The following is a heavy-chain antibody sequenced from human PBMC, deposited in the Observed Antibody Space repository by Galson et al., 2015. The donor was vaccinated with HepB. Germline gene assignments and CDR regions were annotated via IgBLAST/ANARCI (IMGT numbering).Heavy chain of an antibody. CDR3: ARAQITMIAADDAFDI. V-gene: IGHV3-30-3*01. J-gene: IGHJ3*02. Sequence: SLRLSCAASGFTFSSYAMHWVRQAPGKGLEWVAVISYDGSNKYYADSVKGRFTISRDNSKNTLYLQMKSLRAEDTAVYYCARAQITMIAADDAFDIWGQGTMVTVSS. CDR1: GFTFSSYA. D-gene: IGHD3-22*01. CDR2: ISYDGSNK.